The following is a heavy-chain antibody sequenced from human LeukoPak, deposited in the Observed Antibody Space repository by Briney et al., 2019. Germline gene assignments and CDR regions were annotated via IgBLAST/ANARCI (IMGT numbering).Heavy chain of an antibody. CDR1: GYSFTNYW. D-gene: IGHD2-2*02. V-gene: IGHV5-51*01. CDR3: ARLSNTPGTYFDY. J-gene: IGHJ4*02. Sequence: GESLKISCKGSGYSFTNYWIGWVRQMPGKGLEWMGIICPGDSDTRYSPSFQGQVTISADKSISTAYLQWSSLRASDTAMYYCARLSNTPGTYFDYWGQGTLVTVSS. CDR2: ICPGDSDT.